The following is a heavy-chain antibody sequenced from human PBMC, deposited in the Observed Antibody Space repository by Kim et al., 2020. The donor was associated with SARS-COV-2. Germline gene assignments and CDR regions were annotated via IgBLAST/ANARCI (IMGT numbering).Heavy chain of an antibody. Sequence: NYAQKVQGRGTMTRDTATNTAYMELSSLISEDTAIYYCTREIIGTSLFDYWGQGTLVTVSS. V-gene: IGHV1-46*01. D-gene: IGHD1-20*01. J-gene: IGHJ4*02. CDR3: TREIIGTSLFDY.